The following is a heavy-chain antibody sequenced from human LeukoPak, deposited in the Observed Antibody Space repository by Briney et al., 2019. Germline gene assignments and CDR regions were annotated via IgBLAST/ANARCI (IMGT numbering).Heavy chain of an antibody. V-gene: IGHV4-59*01. J-gene: IGHJ4*02. D-gene: IGHD6-13*01. Sequence: SETLSLTCTVSGGSINSYYWSWIQQPPGKGLEWLGYIYYSGSTNYSPSLKGRVTISVDTSKNQFSLKLSSVTAADTAVYYCARGLAAAGTSYFDYWGQGTLVTVSS. CDR2: IYYSGST. CDR3: ARGLAAAGTSYFDY. CDR1: GGSINSYY.